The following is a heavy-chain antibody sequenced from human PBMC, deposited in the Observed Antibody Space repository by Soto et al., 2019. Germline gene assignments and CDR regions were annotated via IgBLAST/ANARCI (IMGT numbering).Heavy chain of an antibody. Sequence: GGSLRLSCAASGFTFDDYGMSWVRQAPGKGLEWVSGINWNGGSTGYADSVKGRFTISRDNAKNSLYLQMNSLRDEDTAVYYCARDLSGSYYYYYYGMDVWGQGTTVTVSS. CDR2: INWNGGST. CDR1: GFTFDDYG. CDR3: ARDLSGSYYYYYYGMDV. V-gene: IGHV3-20*04. J-gene: IGHJ6*02. D-gene: IGHD1-26*01.